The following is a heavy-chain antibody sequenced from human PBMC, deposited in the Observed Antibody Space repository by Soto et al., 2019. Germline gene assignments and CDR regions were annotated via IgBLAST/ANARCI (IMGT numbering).Heavy chain of an antibody. D-gene: IGHD3-16*01. CDR2: IIPVFGTT. Sequence: QEHLLQSGPEVKKPGSSVKVSCKDSGGLFSSFAISWVRQAPGQGLEWLGGIIPVFGTTNYAEKFQDRVTITADESTNTAYMELRGLISGDTAIYYCARGGGPYVWFNEFWGQGTLVTVSS. CDR3: ARGGGPYVWFNEF. J-gene: IGHJ4*02. V-gene: IGHV1-69*01. CDR1: GGLFSSFA.